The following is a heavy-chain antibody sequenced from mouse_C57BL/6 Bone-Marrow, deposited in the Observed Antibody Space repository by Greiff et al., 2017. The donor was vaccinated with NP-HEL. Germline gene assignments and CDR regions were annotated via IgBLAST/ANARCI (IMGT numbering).Heavy chain of an antibody. CDR2: IDPEDGDT. D-gene: IGHD1-1*01. V-gene: IGHV14-1*01. CDR3: TTGGFTTVVAYYYAMDY. J-gene: IGHJ4*01. CDR1: GFNIKDYY. Sequence: VQLQQSGAELVRPGASVKLSCTASGFNIKDYYMHWVKQRPEQGLEWIGRIDPEDGDTEYAPKFQGKATMTADTSSNTAYLQLSSLTSEDTAVYYCTTGGFTTVVAYYYAMDYWGQGTSVTVSS.